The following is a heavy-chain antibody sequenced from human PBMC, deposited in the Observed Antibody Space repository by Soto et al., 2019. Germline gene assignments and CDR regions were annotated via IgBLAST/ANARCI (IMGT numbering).Heavy chain of an antibody. J-gene: IGHJ4*02. Sequence: SETLSLTCTVSGGSISSYYWSWIRQPPGKGLEWVGTISYSGNTNYNPSLKSRLTMSLDASKNQFSMRLSSVTAADAAVYFCARQMRGPIPYFGWLSPVTSWGQGTQVTGSS. D-gene: IGHD3-9*01. CDR1: GGSISSYY. CDR2: ISYSGNT. CDR3: ARQMRGPIPYFGWLSPVTS. V-gene: IGHV4-59*08.